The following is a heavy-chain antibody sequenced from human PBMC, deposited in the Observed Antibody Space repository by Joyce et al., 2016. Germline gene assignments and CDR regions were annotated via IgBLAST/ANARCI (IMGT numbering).Heavy chain of an antibody. CDR2: IYYTGST. CDR1: GGSINSGGYY. V-gene: IGHV4-31*03. Sequence: QVQLQESGPGLVQPSQTLSLTCTVSGGSINSGGYYWTWIRQHPGKRLAWIANIYYTGSTYYNPSLKSRITISVGTSKNQFALKLSSVTAADTAMYYCAREVVYDILTGYYRGAFDIWGQGTMVTVSS. J-gene: IGHJ3*02. CDR3: AREVVYDILTGYYRGAFDI. D-gene: IGHD3-9*01.